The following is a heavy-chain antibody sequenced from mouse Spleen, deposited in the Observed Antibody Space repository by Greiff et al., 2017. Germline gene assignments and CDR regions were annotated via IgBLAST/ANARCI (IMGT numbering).Heavy chain of an antibody. J-gene: IGHJ4*01. CDR3: ARSPYYYDERMDY. CDR1: GYTFTSYW. D-gene: IGHD1-1*01. Sequence: QVQLRQPGAELVKPGASVKLSCKASGYTFTSYWMHWVKQRPGRGLEWIGRIDPNSGGTKYNEKFKSKATLTVDKPSSTAYMQLSSLTSEDSAVYYCARSPYYYDERMDYWGQGTSVTVSS. V-gene: IGHV1-72*01. CDR2: IDPNSGGT.